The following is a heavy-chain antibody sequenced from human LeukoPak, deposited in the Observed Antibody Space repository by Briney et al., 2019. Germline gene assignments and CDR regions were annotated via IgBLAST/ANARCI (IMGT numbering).Heavy chain of an antibody. CDR2: INHSGST. CDR3: ARRGPPRGVVITHNWFDP. CDR1: GGSFSGYY. D-gene: IGHD3-3*01. J-gene: IGHJ5*02. V-gene: IGHV4-34*01. Sequence: SETLSLTCAVYGGSFSGYYWSWIRQPPGKGLEWIGEINHSGSTNYNPSLKSRVTISVDTSKNQFSLKLSSVTAADTAVYYCARRGPPRGVVITHNWFDPWGQGTLVTVSS.